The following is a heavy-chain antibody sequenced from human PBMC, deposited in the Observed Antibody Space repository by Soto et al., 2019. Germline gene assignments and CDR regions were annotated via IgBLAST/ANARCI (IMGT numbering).Heavy chain of an antibody. V-gene: IGHV3-30-3*01. CDR2: ITYDGSNQ. CDR3: ARAPSGSYPEFDY. J-gene: IGHJ4*02. CDR1: GFIFSSYT. D-gene: IGHD1-26*01. Sequence: PGGSLRLSCAASGFIFSSYTMHWVRQAPGKGLEWVGVITYDGSNQYYADSVKGRFTISRDNSRNMLFLQMNSLRPDDTAVYYCARAPSGSYPEFDYWGQGSRVT.